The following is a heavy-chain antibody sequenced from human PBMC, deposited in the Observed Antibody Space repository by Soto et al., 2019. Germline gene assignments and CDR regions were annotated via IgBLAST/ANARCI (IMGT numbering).Heavy chain of an antibody. CDR3: ARSQGSSTSLELYYYYYYGMDV. D-gene: IGHD2-2*01. CDR1: GGTFSSYA. J-gene: IGHJ6*02. Sequence: QVQLVQSGAEVKKPGSSVKVSCKASGGTFSSYAISWVRQAPGQGLEWMGGIIPIPGTANYAQKFQGRVTTTADKSTSTAYMELSRLRSEDTAVDYCARSQGSSTSLELYYYYYYGMDVWGQGTTVTVSS. V-gene: IGHV1-69*06. CDR2: IIPIPGTA.